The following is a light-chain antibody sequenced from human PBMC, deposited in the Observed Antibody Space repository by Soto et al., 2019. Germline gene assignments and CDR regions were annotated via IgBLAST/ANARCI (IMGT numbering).Light chain of an antibody. V-gene: IGKV3-20*01. Sequence: MVLPQSPGTLSFSQGKKATFSSRACHSVSSSYLVWYQQRPGQPPRLVIYGTSTRAAGISDRFSGSRSGTDFTLTIYRLEPGDSAVYYCQQYGTSALTFGGGT. CDR1: HSVSSSY. J-gene: IGKJ4*01. CDR2: GTS. CDR3: QQYGTSALT.